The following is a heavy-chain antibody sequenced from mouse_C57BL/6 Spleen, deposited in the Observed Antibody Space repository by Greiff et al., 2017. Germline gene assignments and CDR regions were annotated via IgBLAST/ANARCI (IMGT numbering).Heavy chain of an antibody. V-gene: IGHV14-4*01. CDR2: IDPENGDT. CDR1: GFNIKDDY. D-gene: IGHD4-1*01. J-gene: IGHJ4*01. Sequence: EVQLQQSGAELVRPGASVKLSCTASGFNIKDDYMHWVKQRPEQGLEWIGWIDPENGDTEYASKFQGKATITADTSSNTAYLQLSSLTSEDTTVYYCTTLLGRAMDYWGQGTSVTVSS. CDR3: TTLLGRAMDY.